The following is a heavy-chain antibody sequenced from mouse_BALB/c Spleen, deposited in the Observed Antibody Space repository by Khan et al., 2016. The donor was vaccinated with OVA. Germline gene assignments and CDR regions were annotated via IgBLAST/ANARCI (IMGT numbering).Heavy chain of an antibody. Sequence: EVKLPESGPGLVKPSQSLSLTCTVTGYSITSDYAWNWIRQFPGNKLEWMGYISYSGRTSYNPSLKSRISITRDTSKNQFFLQLNSVTTEDTATYYCARSVTITTVVATDFDYWGQGTTLTVSS. CDR1: GYSITSDYA. D-gene: IGHD1-1*01. CDR3: ARSVTITTVVATDFDY. V-gene: IGHV3-2*02. J-gene: IGHJ2*01. CDR2: ISYSGRT.